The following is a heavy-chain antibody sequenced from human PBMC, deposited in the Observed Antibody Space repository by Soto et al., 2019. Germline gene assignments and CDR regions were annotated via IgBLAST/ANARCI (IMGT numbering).Heavy chain of an antibody. CDR3: AKDPNVGIVATIEYSYYYYGMDV. J-gene: IGHJ6*02. CDR2: ISYDGSNK. CDR1: GFTFLSYV. V-gene: IGHV3-30*18. D-gene: IGHD5-12*01. Sequence: GGSLRLSGAACGFTFLSYVLHWVRQAPGKGLEWVAVISYDGSNKYYADSVKGRFTISRDNSKNTLYLQMNSLRAEDTAVYYCAKDPNVGIVATIEYSYYYYGMDVWGQGTTVTVSS.